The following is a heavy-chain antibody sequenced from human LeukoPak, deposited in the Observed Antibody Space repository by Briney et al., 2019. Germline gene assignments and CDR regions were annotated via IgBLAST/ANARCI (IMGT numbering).Heavy chain of an antibody. CDR3: AKDLNYDFWSGLGN. Sequence: GRSLRLSCAVSGFTFSSYGMHWVRQAPGKGLEWMAVISYDGTNKYYADSVKGRFTISGDNSKNTLYLQMNSLRAEDTAVYYCAKDLNYDFWSGLGNWGQGTLVTVSS. D-gene: IGHD3-3*01. J-gene: IGHJ4*02. CDR2: ISYDGTNK. V-gene: IGHV3-30*18. CDR1: GFTFSSYG.